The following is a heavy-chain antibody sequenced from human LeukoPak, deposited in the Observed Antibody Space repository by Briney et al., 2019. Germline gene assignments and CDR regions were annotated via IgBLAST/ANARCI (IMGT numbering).Heavy chain of an antibody. D-gene: IGHD5-24*01. Sequence: GGSLRLSCAASGFTFNDYSMNWVRQAPGKGLEWISYIGIDSGNTNYADSVKGRFTISGDKAKNSLYLQMNSLRVEDTAVYYCARDYKYAFDNWGQGTLVTVSS. CDR3: ARDYKYAFDN. J-gene: IGHJ4*02. V-gene: IGHV3-48*01. CDR2: IGIDSGNT. CDR1: GFTFNDYS.